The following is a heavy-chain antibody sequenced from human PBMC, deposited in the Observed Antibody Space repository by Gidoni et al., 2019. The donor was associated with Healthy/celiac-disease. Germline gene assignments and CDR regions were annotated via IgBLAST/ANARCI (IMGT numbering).Heavy chain of an antibody. CDR1: GGSISSYY. CDR2: IYYSGST. J-gene: IGHJ3*02. CDR3: AATDWNDEFFAFDI. Sequence: QVQLQESGPGLVKPSETLSLTCTVSGGSISSYYWSWIRQPPGKGLEWIGYIYYSGSTNYNPSLKSRVTISVDTSKNQFSLKLSSVTAADTAVYYCAATDWNDEFFAFDIWGQGTMVTVSS. V-gene: IGHV4-59*01. D-gene: IGHD1-1*01.